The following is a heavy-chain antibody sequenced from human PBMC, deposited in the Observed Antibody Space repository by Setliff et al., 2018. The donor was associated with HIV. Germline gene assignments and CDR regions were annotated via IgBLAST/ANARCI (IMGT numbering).Heavy chain of an antibody. J-gene: IGHJ6*03. CDR2: ISYRGTT. CDR3: ARVKIVDTATITGLFYYHYIDV. V-gene: IGHV4-31*03. CDR1: GDSVSSGAYY. D-gene: IGHD5-18*01. Sequence: PSETLSLTCTVSGDSVSSGAYYWSWIRQLPGKGLEYIGYISYRGTTYYNPSLKNRVTISLDKSENQFSLRLSPVAAADTAVYYCARVKIVDTATITGLFYYHYIDVWGKGTTVTVSS.